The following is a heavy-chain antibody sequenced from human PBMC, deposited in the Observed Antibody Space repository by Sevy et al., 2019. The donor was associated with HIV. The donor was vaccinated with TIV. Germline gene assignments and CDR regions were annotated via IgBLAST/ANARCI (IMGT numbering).Heavy chain of an antibody. Sequence: SGPTLGNPTQTLTLTCTFSGFSLTTTGVGVGWIRQSPGKALEWLALIYWDDDERYNPSLMSRLTLTKDTPKNQMALTTTNMYPVPAGTYYCAHSLVAQRPSPFDYSGQGTLVTVSS. D-gene: IGHD1-1*01. CDR2: IYWDDDE. V-gene: IGHV2-5*02. J-gene: IGHJ4*02. CDR3: AHSLVAQRPSPFDY. CDR1: GFSLTTTGVG.